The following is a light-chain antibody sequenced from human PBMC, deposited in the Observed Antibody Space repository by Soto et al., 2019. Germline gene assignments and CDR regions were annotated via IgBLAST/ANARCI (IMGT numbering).Light chain of an antibody. CDR2: DDS. CDR1: NIGSKS. CDR3: QVWDSGPDHVV. Sequence: SYELTQPPSMSVAPGQTATITCGGNNIGSKSVQWYQQKSGQAPVLVVYDDSDRPSGIPERFSGSNSGNTATPTISRVEAEDEADYSCQVWDSGPDHVVFGGGTQLTVL. J-gene: IGLJ2*01. V-gene: IGLV3-21*02.